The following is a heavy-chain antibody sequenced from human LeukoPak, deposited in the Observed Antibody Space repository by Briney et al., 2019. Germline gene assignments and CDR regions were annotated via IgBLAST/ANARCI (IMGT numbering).Heavy chain of an antibody. CDR1: GFTFDDYG. J-gene: IGHJ4*02. CDR3: AREVRWLQLGYFDY. Sequence: PGGSLRLSCAASGFTFDDYGMSWVRHAPGKGLEWVSGINWNGGSTGYADSVKGRFTISRDNAKNSLYLQMNSLRAEDTAVYYCAREVRWLQLGYFDYWGQGTLVTVSS. V-gene: IGHV3-20*04. D-gene: IGHD5-24*01. CDR2: INWNGGST.